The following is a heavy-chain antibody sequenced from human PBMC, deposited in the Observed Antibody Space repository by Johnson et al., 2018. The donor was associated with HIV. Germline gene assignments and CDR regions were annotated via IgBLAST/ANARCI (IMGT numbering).Heavy chain of an antibody. Sequence: QVQLVESGGGVFQPGRSLRLSCAASGFAFSNYGMHWVRQAPGKGLEWVAVISFDGSHKYYTDSVKGLSTISRDNSNNTLYLHMNSLRPDDTGVYYCAKDKFMFLDNPVDAFDVWGQGTMVTFSS. CDR1: GFAFSNYG. CDR2: ISFDGSHK. V-gene: IGHV3-30*18. D-gene: IGHD3/OR15-3a*01. CDR3: AKDKFMFLDNPVDAFDV. J-gene: IGHJ3*01.